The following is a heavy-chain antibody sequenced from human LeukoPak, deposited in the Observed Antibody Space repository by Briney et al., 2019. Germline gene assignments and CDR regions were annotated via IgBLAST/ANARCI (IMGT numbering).Heavy chain of an antibody. CDR2: ISYDGSNK. J-gene: IGHJ3*02. V-gene: IGHV3-30*04. D-gene: IGHD2-15*01. CDR3: AKEGPDCSGGSCYGSAFDI. Sequence: GGSLRLSCAASGFTFSSYAMHWVRQAPGKGLEWVAVISYDGSNKYYADSVKGRFTISRDNSKNTLYLQMNSLRAEDTAVYYCAKEGPDCSGGSCYGSAFDIWGQGTMVTVSS. CDR1: GFTFSSYA.